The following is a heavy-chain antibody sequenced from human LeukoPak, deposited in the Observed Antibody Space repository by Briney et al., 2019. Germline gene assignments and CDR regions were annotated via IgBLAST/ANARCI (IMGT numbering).Heavy chain of an antibody. J-gene: IGHJ4*02. Sequence: GGSLRLSFAASGFTFSNIWMHWVRQAPGKGLVGVSRINSDGSTRDYADSVRGRFTITRDNAKNTVYLQMNSLRAEDTAVYYCAAMAWGWGQGTLVTVSS. V-gene: IGHV3-74*01. CDR3: AAMAWG. CDR2: INSDGSTR. CDR1: GFTFSNIW. D-gene: IGHD1-26*01.